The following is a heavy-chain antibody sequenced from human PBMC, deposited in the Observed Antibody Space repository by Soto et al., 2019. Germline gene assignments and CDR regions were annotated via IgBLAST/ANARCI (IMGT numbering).Heavy chain of an antibody. D-gene: IGHD3-3*01. CDR1: GYRFSSSW. Sequence: GESLKISCQGTGYRFSSSWIGWVRQKPGKGLELMGIIYPSDSDTRYRPSFQGQVTISADKSISSAYLQWSSLRASDTAMYYCARGGVSTRTFDYWGQGTPVTVSS. J-gene: IGHJ4*02. CDR3: ARGGVSTRTFDY. CDR2: IYPSDSDT. V-gene: IGHV5-51*01.